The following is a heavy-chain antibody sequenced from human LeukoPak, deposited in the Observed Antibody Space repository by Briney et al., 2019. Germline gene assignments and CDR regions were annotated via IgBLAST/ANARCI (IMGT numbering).Heavy chain of an antibody. D-gene: IGHD3-22*01. CDR1: GVSISSGSYH. V-gene: IGHV4-61*02. CDR3: ARRKGDITGYYDAFDI. J-gene: IGHJ3*02. CDR2: IYTSGST. Sequence: PWETLSLTCTVSGVSISSGSYHWSSIPQPAGKGLGWIGRIYTSGSTNYNPSLRSRVTISLDTSRNQFSLRLSSVTAADTAVYYCARRKGDITGYYDAFDIWGQGTMVTVSS.